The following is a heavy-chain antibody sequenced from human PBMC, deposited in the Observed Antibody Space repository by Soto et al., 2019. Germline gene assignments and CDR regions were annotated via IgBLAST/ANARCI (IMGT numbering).Heavy chain of an antibody. Sequence: GASVKVSCKASGGTFSSYTISWVRQAPGQGLEWMGRIIPTLGIANYAQKFQGRVTITADKSTSTAYMELSSLRSEDTAVYYCARGMSGYDEGNYYYYMDVWGKGTTVTVSS. CDR2: IIPTLGIA. CDR1: GGTFSSYT. D-gene: IGHD5-12*01. J-gene: IGHJ6*03. V-gene: IGHV1-69*02. CDR3: ARGMSGYDEGNYYYYMDV.